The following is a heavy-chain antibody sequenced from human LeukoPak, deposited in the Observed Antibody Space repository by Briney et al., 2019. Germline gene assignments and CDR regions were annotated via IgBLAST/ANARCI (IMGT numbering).Heavy chain of an antibody. CDR2: IRSEANSYAT. J-gene: IGHJ4*02. CDR3: TSYYGSGSYSDY. V-gene: IGHV3-73*01. D-gene: IGHD3-10*01. Sequence: GGSLKLSCAASGFTFSGSAMHWVRQASGKGLEWVGRIRSEANSYATAYAASVKGRFTISRDDSKNTAYLQMNSLKTEDTAVYYCTSYYGSGSYSDYWGQGTLVTVSS. CDR1: GFTFSGSA.